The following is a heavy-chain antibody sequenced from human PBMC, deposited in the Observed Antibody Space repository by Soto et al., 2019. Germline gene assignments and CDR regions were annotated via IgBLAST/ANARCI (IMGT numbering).Heavy chain of an antibody. CDR1: GFTFSSYW. Sequence: GGSLRLSCVVSGFTFSSYWMGWVRQTPGKXLQWVANIKEDGSEKYYVGSVKGRCTISRDNTENSLFLHLNSLTAEDTAVYYCVRAPRKSVEYCGGDCFRNYDSWGQGTLVTVFS. CDR3: VRAPRKSVEYCGGDCFRNYDS. CDR2: IKEDGSEK. V-gene: IGHV3-7*03. J-gene: IGHJ4*02. D-gene: IGHD2-21*02.